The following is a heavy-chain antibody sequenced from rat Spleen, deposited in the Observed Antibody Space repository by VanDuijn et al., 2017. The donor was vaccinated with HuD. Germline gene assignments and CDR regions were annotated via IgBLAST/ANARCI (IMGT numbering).Heavy chain of an antibody. CDR3: ARQALRYNSGYGNWFAY. Sequence: EVQLVKSGGGLVQPGRSLRLSCAASGFTFSNYGMAWVRQTPTKGLEWVASISTGGDNTYYRDSVKGRFTISRDDAKNTQYLQMDSLRSEDTATYYCARQALRYNSGYGNWFAYWGQGTPVTVSS. CDR2: ISTGGDNT. CDR1: GFTFSNYG. J-gene: IGHJ3*01. V-gene: IGHV5S14*01. D-gene: IGHD4-3*01.